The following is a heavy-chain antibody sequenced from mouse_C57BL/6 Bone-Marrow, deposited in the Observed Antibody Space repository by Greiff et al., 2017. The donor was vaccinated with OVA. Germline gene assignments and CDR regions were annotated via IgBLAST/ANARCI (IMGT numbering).Heavy chain of an antibody. V-gene: IGHV1-26*01. D-gene: IGHD2-4*01. CDR1: GYTFTDYY. Sequence: EVMLQQSGPELVKPGASVKISCKASGYTFTDYYMNWVKQSHGKSLEWIGDINPNNGGTSYNQKFKGKATLTVDKSSSTAYMELRSLTSEDSAVYYCAVYYDYDGLAYWGQGTLVTVSA. CDR3: AVYYDYDGLAY. J-gene: IGHJ3*01. CDR2: INPNNGGT.